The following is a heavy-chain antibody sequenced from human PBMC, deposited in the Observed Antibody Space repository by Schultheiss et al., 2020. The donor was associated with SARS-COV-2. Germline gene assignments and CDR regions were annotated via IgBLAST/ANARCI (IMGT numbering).Heavy chain of an antibody. D-gene: IGHD3-22*01. V-gene: IGHV3-48*01. Sequence: GGSLRLSCAASGFTFSSYSMNWVRQAPGKGLEWVSYISSSSSTIYYADSVKGRFTISRDNAKNSLYLQMNSLRAEDTAVYYCARASRDYDSSGSTVDWFDAWGQGTLVTVSS. J-gene: IGHJ5*02. CDR1: GFTFSSYS. CDR3: ARASRDYDSSGSTVDWFDA. CDR2: ISSSSSTI.